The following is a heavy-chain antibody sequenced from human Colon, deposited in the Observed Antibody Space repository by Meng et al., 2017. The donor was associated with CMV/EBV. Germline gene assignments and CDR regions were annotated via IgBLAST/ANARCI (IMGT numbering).Heavy chain of an antibody. Sequence: ASVKVSCKASGYTFTDHYIQWVRQAPGQGLEWLGWINPNSGGTTSEPNFHGRVTLTRDTSISTVYMEVTGLTSDDTAMYYCARVDSDSSGYYGPDFWGQGTMVTV. D-gene: IGHD3-22*01. J-gene: IGHJ3*01. CDR2: INPNSGGT. V-gene: IGHV1-2*02. CDR1: GYTFTDHY. CDR3: ARVDSDSSGYYGPDF.